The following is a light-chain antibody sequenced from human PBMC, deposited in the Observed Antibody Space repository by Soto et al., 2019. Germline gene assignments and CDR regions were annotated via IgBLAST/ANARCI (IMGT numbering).Light chain of an antibody. J-gene: IGKJ5*01. Sequence: DIVMTQSPLSLPVTPGEPASISCRSSQSLLHSNGYNYLDWYLQKPGQSPQLLIYLGSNRASGVPDRFSGSGSGTDFTLKISRVEAGDFGVYYCMQALQTPITFGQGTRLEIK. CDR1: QSLLHSNGYNY. V-gene: IGKV2-28*01. CDR2: LGS. CDR3: MQALQTPIT.